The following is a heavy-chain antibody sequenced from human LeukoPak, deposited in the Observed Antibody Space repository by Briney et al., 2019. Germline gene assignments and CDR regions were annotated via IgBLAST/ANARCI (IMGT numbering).Heavy chain of an antibody. CDR1: GDSIRISPYY. Sequence: PSETLSLTCFVSGDSIRISPYYWAWIRQPPGKGLEWIGNIYYSGNTYYNPSLKSRVTISVDTSKNQFSLMLSSVTAADTAVYYCARHLRYFDMVNWGQGTLVTVSS. V-gene: IGHV4-39*01. D-gene: IGHD3-9*01. CDR2: IYYSGNT. J-gene: IGHJ4*02. CDR3: ARHLRYFDMVN.